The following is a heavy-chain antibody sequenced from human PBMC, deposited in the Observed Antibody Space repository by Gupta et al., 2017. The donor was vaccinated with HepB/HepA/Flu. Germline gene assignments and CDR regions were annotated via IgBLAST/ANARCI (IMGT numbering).Heavy chain of an antibody. D-gene: IGHD6-13*01. J-gene: IGHJ4*02. CDR1: GFTFSSYA. Sequence: EVQLLESGGGLVQPGGSLRLSCAASGFTFSSYAMSWVRQAPGKGLEWVSSFTVSGDITYYTGSVKGRFTISRDNSKNTLYLQMNSLRVEDTAVYYCAKMGSGYSSSWYSNWGQGILITVSS. CDR2: FTVSGDIT. V-gene: IGHV3-23*01. CDR3: AKMGSGYSSSWYSN.